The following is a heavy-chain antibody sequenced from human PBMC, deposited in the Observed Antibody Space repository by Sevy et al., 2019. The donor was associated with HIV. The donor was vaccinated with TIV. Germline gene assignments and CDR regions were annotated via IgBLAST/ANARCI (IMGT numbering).Heavy chain of an antibody. CDR1: GFTFSSYA. CDR3: ARDRLAPLELDY. D-gene: IGHD3-16*01. CDR2: IISGGSTI. V-gene: IGHV3-48*02. J-gene: IGHJ4*02. Sequence: GGSLRLSCAASGFTFSSYAMNWVRQAPGKGLEWVSYIISGGSTIYYPDSVKGRFTISRDNAKNSLYLQMNSLRDEDTAVYYCARDRLAPLELDYWGQGTLVTVSS.